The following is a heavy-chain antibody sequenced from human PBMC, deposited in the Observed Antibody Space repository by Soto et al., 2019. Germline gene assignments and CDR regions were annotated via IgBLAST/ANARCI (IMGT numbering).Heavy chain of an antibody. CDR3: AKDIPLSIAAAPEGLSFDY. V-gene: IGHV3-23*01. Sequence: GGSLRLSCAASGFTFSSYAMSWVRQAPGKGLEWVSAISGSGGSTYYADSVKGRFTISRDNSKNTLYLQMNSLRAEDTAVYYCAKDIPLSIAAAPEGLSFDYRGQGTLVTVSS. D-gene: IGHD6-13*01. CDR1: GFTFSSYA. J-gene: IGHJ4*02. CDR2: ISGSGGST.